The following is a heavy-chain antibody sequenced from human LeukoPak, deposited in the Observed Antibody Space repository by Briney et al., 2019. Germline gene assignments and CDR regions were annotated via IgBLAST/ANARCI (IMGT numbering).Heavy chain of an antibody. CDR3: ARDTRTMTAVTRGQHYYYGLDV. CDR2: ISSSSSYI. D-gene: IGHD4-17*01. Sequence: GGSLRLSCAASGFTFSSYWMHWVRQAPGKGLVWVSSISSSSSYIYYADSVKGRFTISRDNAKNSLYLQMNSLRAEDTAVYYCARDTRTMTAVTRGQHYYYGLDVWGQGTTVTVSS. CDR1: GFTFSSYW. V-gene: IGHV3-21*04. J-gene: IGHJ6*02.